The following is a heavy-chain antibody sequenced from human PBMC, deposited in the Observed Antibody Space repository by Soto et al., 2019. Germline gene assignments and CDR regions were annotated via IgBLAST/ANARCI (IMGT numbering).Heavy chain of an antibody. CDR2: MNPNSGNT. J-gene: IGHJ4*02. D-gene: IGHD3-22*01. Sequence: QVQLVQSGAEVKKPGASVKVSCKASGYTFTSYDIIWVRQATRQGLEWMGWMNPNSGNTGYAQKFQGRVTMTRNTSISTAYMELSSLRSEDTAVYYCARAYYDSSGYYFVYWGQGTLVTVSS. V-gene: IGHV1-8*01. CDR1: GYTFTSYD. CDR3: ARAYYDSSGYYFVY.